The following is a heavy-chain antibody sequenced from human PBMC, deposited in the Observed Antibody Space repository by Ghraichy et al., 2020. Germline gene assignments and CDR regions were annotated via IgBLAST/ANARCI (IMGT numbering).Heavy chain of an antibody. CDR1: GFTFSDYY. V-gene: IGHV3-11*01. D-gene: IGHD3-22*01. CDR2: ISSSGSTI. J-gene: IGHJ4*02. Sequence: GGSLRLSCAASGFTFSDYYMSWIRQAPGKGLEWVSYISSSGSTIYYADSVKGRFTISRDNAKNSLYLQMNSLRAEDTAVYYCARVPEAIRYDSSGSVGIWGQGTLVTVSS. CDR3: ARVPEAIRYDSSGSVGI.